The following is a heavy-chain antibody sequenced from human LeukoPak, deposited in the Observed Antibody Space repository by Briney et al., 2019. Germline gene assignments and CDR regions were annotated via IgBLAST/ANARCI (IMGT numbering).Heavy chain of an antibody. Sequence: GGSLRLSCAASGFTFSSYAMSGVRQAPGKGLEWVSAISGSGGSTYYADSVKGRFTISRDNSKNTLYLQMNSLRAEDTAVYYCAKDGYSGYEFDYWGQGTLVTVSS. V-gene: IGHV3-23*01. J-gene: IGHJ4*02. CDR1: GFTFSSYA. CDR2: ISGSGGST. CDR3: AKDGYSGYEFDY. D-gene: IGHD5-12*01.